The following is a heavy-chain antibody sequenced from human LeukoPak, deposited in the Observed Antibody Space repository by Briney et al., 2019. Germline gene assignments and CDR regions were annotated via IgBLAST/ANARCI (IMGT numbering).Heavy chain of an antibody. CDR2: IIPIFGTA. CDR3: ARDLRIAARPENYYYYMDV. Sequence: SVKVSCKASGGTFSSYAISWVRRAPGQGFEWLGGIIPIFGTANYAQKFQGRVTITTDESTSTAYMELSSLRSEDTAVYYSARDLRIAARPENYYYYMDVWGKGTTVTVSS. D-gene: IGHD6-6*01. CDR1: GGTFSSYA. V-gene: IGHV1-69*05. J-gene: IGHJ6*03.